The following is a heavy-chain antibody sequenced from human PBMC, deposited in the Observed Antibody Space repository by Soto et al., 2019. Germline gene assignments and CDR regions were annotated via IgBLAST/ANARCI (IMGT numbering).Heavy chain of an antibody. D-gene: IGHD6-19*01. CDR2: ISSSSANI. CDR1: GFKFSMFG. CDR3: ARDKGGTVAGFNWFDP. J-gene: IGHJ5*02. Sequence: ELFLQESGGDLVQPGGFLRLSCVASGFKFSMFGMNWVRQAPGKGLEWIAYISSSSANIIYGGSVGGRFTVSRDNAENSLFLQMKSLRDEDTAVYYCARDKGGTVAGFNWFDPWGHGTPVTVST. V-gene: IGHV3-48*02.